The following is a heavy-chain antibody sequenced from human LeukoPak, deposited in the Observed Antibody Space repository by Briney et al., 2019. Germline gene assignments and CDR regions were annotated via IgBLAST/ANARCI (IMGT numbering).Heavy chain of an antibody. CDR2: IKQDGSEK. J-gene: IGHJ6*02. CDR3: ARIMYSYYGMDV. Sequence: PGGSLRLSCAASGFTFSSYTMSWVRQAPGRGLEWVANIKQDGSEKYYVDSVKGRFTISRDNAKNSLFLQMNSLRAEDTAVYYCARIMYSYYGMDVWGQGTTVTVSS. CDR1: GFTFSSYT. D-gene: IGHD3-16*01. V-gene: IGHV3-7*01.